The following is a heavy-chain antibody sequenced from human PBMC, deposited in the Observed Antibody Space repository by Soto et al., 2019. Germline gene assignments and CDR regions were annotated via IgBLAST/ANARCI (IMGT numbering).Heavy chain of an antibody. Sequence: EVQLVESGGGLVQPGGSLRLSCAASGLTLNTYWMTWVRQAPGKGLEWVANIRQDGGETYYVDSVKGRFTISRDNAKSSLYLPMNSLRAEDTAVYYCARIVVPIVSHYGMDVWGQGTTVIVSS. CDR1: GLTLNTYW. J-gene: IGHJ6*02. CDR2: IRQDGGET. CDR3: ARIVVPIVSHYGMDV. V-gene: IGHV3-7*02. D-gene: IGHD2-2*01.